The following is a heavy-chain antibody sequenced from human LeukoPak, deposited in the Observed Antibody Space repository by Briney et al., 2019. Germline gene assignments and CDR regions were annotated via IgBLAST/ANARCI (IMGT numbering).Heavy chain of an antibody. Sequence: PGGSLRLSCAASGFTFSNYYMSWVRQAPGKGLEWVSAISGSGGTTYYTDSVKGRFTISRDNSRNTLYLQMDSLRAEDTAIYYCARDPPWFDPWGQGTLVAVSS. CDR3: ARDPPWFDP. CDR2: ISGSGGTT. CDR1: GFTFSNYY. J-gene: IGHJ5*02. V-gene: IGHV3-23*01.